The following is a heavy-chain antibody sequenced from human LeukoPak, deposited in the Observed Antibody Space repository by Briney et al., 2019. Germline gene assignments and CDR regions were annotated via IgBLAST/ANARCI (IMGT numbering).Heavy chain of an antibody. V-gene: IGHV4-30-4*01. D-gene: IGHD3-22*01. Sequence: SETLSLTCTVSGGSISSGDYYWSWIRQPPGKGLEWIGYIYYSGSTYYNPSLKSRVTMPVDTSKNQFSLKLSSVTAADTAVYYCARSPYYYGSSGYLVWGQGTLVTVSS. J-gene: IGHJ4*02. CDR2: IYYSGST. CDR1: GGSISSGDYY. CDR3: ARSPYYYGSSGYLV.